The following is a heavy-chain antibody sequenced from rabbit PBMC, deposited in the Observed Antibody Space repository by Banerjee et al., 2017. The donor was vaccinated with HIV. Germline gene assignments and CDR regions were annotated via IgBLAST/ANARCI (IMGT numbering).Heavy chain of an antibody. D-gene: IGHD1-1*01. CDR2: IYPDYGST. J-gene: IGHJ4*01. CDR3: ARDNGNSGWYFNL. V-gene: IGHV1S47*01. CDR1: GIDFSTYG. Sequence: QEQLVESGGGLVTLGGSLKLSCKASGIDFSTYGISWVRQAPGKGLEWIAYIYPDYGSTHYASWVNGRFTISLDNAQNTVFLQMTSLTAADTATYFCARDNGNSGWYFNLWGQGTLSPS.